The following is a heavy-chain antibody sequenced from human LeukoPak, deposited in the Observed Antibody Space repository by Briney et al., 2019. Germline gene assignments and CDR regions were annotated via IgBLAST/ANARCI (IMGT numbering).Heavy chain of an antibody. J-gene: IGHJ4*02. V-gene: IGHV4-34*01. CDR2: INHSGST. CDR1: GGSFSGYY. CDR3: ARAVKFHVRYDSSGYNY. Sequence: SETLPLTCAVYGGSFSGYYWSWIRQPPGRGLEWIGEINHSGSTNYNPSLKSRVTISVDTSKNQFSLKLSSVTAADTAVYYCARAVKFHVRYDSSGYNYWGQGTLVTVSS. D-gene: IGHD3-22*01.